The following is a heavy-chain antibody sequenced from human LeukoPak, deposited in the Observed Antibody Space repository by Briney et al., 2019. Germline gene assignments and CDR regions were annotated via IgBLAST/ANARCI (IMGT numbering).Heavy chain of an antibody. CDR3: ARDRGYSGYDYDY. CDR1: GFTFNTYT. CDR2: ISISSSYI. D-gene: IGHD5-12*01. J-gene: IGHJ4*02. V-gene: IGHV3-21*01. Sequence: GGSLRLSCAASGFTFNTYTMNWVRQAPGKGLEWVSSISISSSYISYSDSVKGRFTISRDNAKNSLFLQMNSLRAEDTAVYYCARDRGYSGYDYDYWGQGTLVTVSS.